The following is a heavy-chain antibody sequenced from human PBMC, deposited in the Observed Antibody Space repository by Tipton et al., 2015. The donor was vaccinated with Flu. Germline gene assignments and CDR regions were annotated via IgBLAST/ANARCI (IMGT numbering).Heavy chain of an antibody. V-gene: IGHV1-18*01. J-gene: IGHJ6*02. Sequence: QVQLVQSGAEVKKPGASVKVSCKASGYTFTSYGISWVRQAPGQGLEWMGWISAYNGNTNYAQKLQGRVTMTTDTSTSTAYMELRSLRSDDTAVYYCAGDLRCYGSGSTLMDVWGQGTTVAVSS. D-gene: IGHD3-10*01. CDR3: AGDLRCYGSGSTLMDV. CDR1: GYTFTSYG. CDR2: ISAYNGNT.